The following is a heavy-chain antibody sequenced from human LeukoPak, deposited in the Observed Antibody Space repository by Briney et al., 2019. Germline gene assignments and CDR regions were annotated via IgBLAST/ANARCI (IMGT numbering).Heavy chain of an antibody. CDR3: ARDGPTTHHFDY. Sequence: GGSLRLSCAASGFTFDDYAMHWVRQAPGKGLEWVSGISWNSGSIGYADSVKGRFTISRDNAKNSLYLQMNSLRAEDTAVYYCARDGPTTHHFDYWGQGTLVTVAS. V-gene: IGHV3-9*01. CDR2: ISWNSGSI. CDR1: GFTFDDYA. D-gene: IGHD1-14*01. J-gene: IGHJ4*02.